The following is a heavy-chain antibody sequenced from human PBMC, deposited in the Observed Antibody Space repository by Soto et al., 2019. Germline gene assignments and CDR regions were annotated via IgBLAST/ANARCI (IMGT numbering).Heavy chain of an antibody. Sequence: SVKVSCKASGGTFSSYAIIWVRQAPGQGLECMGGIIPIFGTANYAQKFQGRVTITADKSTSTAYMELSSLRSEDTAVYYCARDEEDYDLWSGYFGYYYYGMDVWGQGTTVTVSS. J-gene: IGHJ6*02. CDR3: ARDEEDYDLWSGYFGYYYYGMDV. CDR2: IIPIFGTA. D-gene: IGHD3-3*01. CDR1: GGTFSSYA. V-gene: IGHV1-69*06.